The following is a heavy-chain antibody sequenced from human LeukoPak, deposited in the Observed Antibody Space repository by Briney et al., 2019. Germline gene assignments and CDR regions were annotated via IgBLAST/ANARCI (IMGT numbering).Heavy chain of an antibody. J-gene: IGHJ6*03. V-gene: IGHV4-30-2*01. CDR3: ARETAAYYYYMDV. CDR2: TYHSGST. D-gene: IGHD6-13*01. Sequence: SQTLSLTCTVSGGSISSGGYYWSWIRQPPGKGLEWIGYTYHSGSTYYNPFLKSRVTISVDRSKNQFSLKLSSVTAADTAVYYCARETAAYYYYMDVWGKGTTVTVSS. CDR1: GGSISSGGYY.